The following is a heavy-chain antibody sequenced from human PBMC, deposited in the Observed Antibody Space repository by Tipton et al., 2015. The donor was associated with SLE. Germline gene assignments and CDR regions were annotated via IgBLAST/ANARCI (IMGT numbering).Heavy chain of an antibody. Sequence: TLSLTCTVSGGSISSSSYYWGWIRQPPGKGLEWIGSIYYSGSTYYNPSLKSRVTISVDTSKNQFSLKLSSVTAADTAVYYCARFELDSGGGDYWGQGTLVTVSS. D-gene: IGHD1-1*01. CDR1: GGSISSSSYY. CDR2: IYYSGST. J-gene: IGHJ4*02. CDR3: ARFELDSGGGDY. V-gene: IGHV4-39*01.